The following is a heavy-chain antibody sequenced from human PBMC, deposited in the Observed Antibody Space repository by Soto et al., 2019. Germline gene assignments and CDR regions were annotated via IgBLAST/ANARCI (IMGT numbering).Heavy chain of an antibody. Sequence: QVQLVESGGGVVQPGRSLRLSCAASGFTFSSYGMHWVRQAPGKGLEWVAVIWYDGSNKYYADSVKGRFTISRDNSKNKLYLQMNSLRAEDTAVYYCARDTLELRKNNYYYYGMDVWGQGTTVTVSS. CDR2: IWYDGSNK. CDR3: ARDTLELRKNNYYYYGMDV. J-gene: IGHJ6*02. V-gene: IGHV3-33*01. CDR1: GFTFSSYG. D-gene: IGHD1-7*01.